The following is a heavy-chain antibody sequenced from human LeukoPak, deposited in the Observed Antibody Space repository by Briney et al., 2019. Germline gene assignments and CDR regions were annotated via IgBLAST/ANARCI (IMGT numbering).Heavy chain of an antibody. CDR2: IIPIFGTA. Sequence: SVKVSCKASGGTFSSYAISWVRQAPGQGLEWMGGIIPIFGTANYAQRFQGRVTITADESTSTAYMELSSLRSEDTAVYYCAREKSSGIAAAGVDYWGQGTLVTVSS. CDR3: AREKSSGIAAAGVDY. J-gene: IGHJ4*02. V-gene: IGHV1-69*13. CDR1: GGTFSSYA. D-gene: IGHD6-13*01.